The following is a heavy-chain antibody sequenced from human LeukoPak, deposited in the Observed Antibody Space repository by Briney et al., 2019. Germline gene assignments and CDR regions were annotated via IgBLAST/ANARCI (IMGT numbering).Heavy chain of an antibody. CDR2: IKQDGSDK. D-gene: IGHD3-22*01. CDR1: GFTFSSYW. J-gene: IGHJ4*02. Sequence: GRSLRLSCAAAGFTFSSYWMSWVRQAPGKGLGWVSNIKQDGSDKNYVDSVKGRFTTSRDNDKNSLYLQMNSRRAEDTAVYYCARDRPIKVRDYWGQGTLVTVSS. V-gene: IGHV3-7*01. CDR3: ARDRPIKVRDY.